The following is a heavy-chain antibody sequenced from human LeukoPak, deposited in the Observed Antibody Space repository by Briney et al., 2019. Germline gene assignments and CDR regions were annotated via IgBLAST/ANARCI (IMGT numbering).Heavy chain of an antibody. CDR1: GGSISGGY. V-gene: IGHV4-4*09. D-gene: IGHD4-11*01. CDR2: VYTRGST. Sequence: PSETLSLTCTVPGGSISGGYWSWIQQPPGRGLERIGYVYTRGSTNYNPSLKSRVTISVDTSTSQFALKLSSVTAADTAVYYCAKSYFDYSTYYSYYFNLWGQGALVTVSS. J-gene: IGHJ4*02. CDR3: AKSYFDYSTYYSYYFNL.